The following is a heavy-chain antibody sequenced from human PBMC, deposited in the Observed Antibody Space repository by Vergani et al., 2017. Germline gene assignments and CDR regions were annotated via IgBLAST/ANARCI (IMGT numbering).Heavy chain of an antibody. CDR1: GFGFKNFA. V-gene: IGHV3-30*03. CDR2: ISKDGTHD. CDR3: ARYGTDSFVSSGDYSHLLYD. D-gene: IGHD3-22*01. Sequence: QVSLVESGGGVVQPGRSLTLTCSASGFGFKNFAMHWVRQAPGKGLEWVATISKDGTHDYYEPSVRGRFAVSRDNFKNTMYLQMDRLTTDDTAVYFCARYGTDSFVSSGDYSHLLYDWGQGILVTVSS. J-gene: IGHJ4*02.